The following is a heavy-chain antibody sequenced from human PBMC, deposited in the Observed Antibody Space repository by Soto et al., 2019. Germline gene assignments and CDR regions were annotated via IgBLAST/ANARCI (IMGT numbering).Heavy chain of an antibody. D-gene: IGHD2-2*01. CDR1: TFTFSSYG. Sequence: PGGSLRLSCAASTFTFSSYGMHWVRQAPGKGLEWVALVWFDGSDKYYTDSVKGRFTIPRDNSKNTLYLQMNSLRAEDTAVYYCARLYCSSSSCYSVGAFDIWGQGTMVTVSS. V-gene: IGHV3-33*01. CDR3: ARLYCSSSSCYSVGAFDI. J-gene: IGHJ3*02. CDR2: VWFDGSDK.